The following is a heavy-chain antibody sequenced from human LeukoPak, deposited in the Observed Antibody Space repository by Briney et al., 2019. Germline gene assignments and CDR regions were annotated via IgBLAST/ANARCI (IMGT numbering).Heavy chain of an antibody. Sequence: GGSLRLSCAASGFTVSINYMSWVRLAPGKGLEWVSLIDSGGSTHYTDSVKGRFTISRDNSKNTLYLQMNSLRAEDTAVYYCARVAGGSGSGPVDYWGQGTLVTVSS. CDR1: GFTVSINY. CDR3: ARVAGGSGSGPVDY. CDR2: IDSGGST. J-gene: IGHJ4*02. D-gene: IGHD1-26*01. V-gene: IGHV3-66*02.